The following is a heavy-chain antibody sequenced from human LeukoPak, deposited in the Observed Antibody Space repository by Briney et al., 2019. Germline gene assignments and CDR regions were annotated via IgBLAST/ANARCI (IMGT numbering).Heavy chain of an antibody. D-gene: IGHD5-12*01. J-gene: IGHJ4*02. CDR3: AKDLRGNSGYDSVFDY. CDR2: ISGSDEST. V-gene: IGHV3-23*01. CDR1: GFTLGSYA. Sequence: GGSLRLSCVASGFTLGSYAMSWVRQAPGKGLEWVSAISGSDESTYYADSVKGRFTISRDNSKNTLYLQMNSLRVEDTAVYYCAKDLRGNSGYDSVFDYWGQGTLVTVSS.